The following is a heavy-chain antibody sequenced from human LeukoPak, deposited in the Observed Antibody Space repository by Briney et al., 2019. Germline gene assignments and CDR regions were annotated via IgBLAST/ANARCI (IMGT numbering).Heavy chain of an antibody. V-gene: IGHV6-1*01. CDR1: GDSGSSNSAA. J-gene: IGHJ6*04. Sequence: SQTLSLTCAISGDSGSSNSAAWNWIRQSPSRGLEWLGRTYYRSKWYNDYAVSVKSRITINPDTSKNQFSLQLNSVTPEDTAVYYCAREVAVAGTVGYYYYGMDVWGKGTTVTVSS. CDR3: AREVAVAGTVGYYYYGMDV. D-gene: IGHD6-19*01. CDR2: TYYRSKWYN.